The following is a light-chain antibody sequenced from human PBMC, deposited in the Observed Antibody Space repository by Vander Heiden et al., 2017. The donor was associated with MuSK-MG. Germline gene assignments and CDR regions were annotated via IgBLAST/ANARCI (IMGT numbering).Light chain of an antibody. V-gene: IGKV1-39*01. CDR3: QQSHNSPRT. Sequence: DIQMTQSPSSLSASVGDRVTITCRASQSIDRYLNWYQQKPGTAPKLLIYGASSLQSGVPSRFSDSGSGTDFTLTISGLQGEDFATYYCQQSHNSPRTFGQGTKVEIK. CDR2: GAS. CDR1: QSIDRY. J-gene: IGKJ1*01.